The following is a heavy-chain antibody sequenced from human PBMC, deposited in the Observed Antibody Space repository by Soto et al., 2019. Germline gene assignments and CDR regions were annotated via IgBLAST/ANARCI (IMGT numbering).Heavy chain of an antibody. D-gene: IGHD4-4*01. Sequence: GGSLRLSCSASGFTFSSYGMHWVRQAPGKGLEWVAVISYDGSNKYYADSVKGRFTISRDNSKNTLYLQMNSLRAEDTAVYYCAIINPLTTVTYSKRNTYYYGMDVWGQGTTVTVSS. CDR2: ISYDGSNK. CDR1: GFTFSSYG. CDR3: AIINPLTTVTYSKRNTYYYGMDV. J-gene: IGHJ6*02. V-gene: IGHV3-30*03.